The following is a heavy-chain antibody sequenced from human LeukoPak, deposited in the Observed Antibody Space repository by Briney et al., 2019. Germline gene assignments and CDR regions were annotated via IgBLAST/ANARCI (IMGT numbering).Heavy chain of an antibody. CDR1: GYTFTSYY. CDR2: INCGGGSP. CDR3: ARVPLDWAPFDY. D-gene: IGHD3/OR15-3a*01. J-gene: IGHJ4*02. Sequence: ASVSVSCKASGYTFTSYYLHWVRQTPGQGLEWMGIINCGGGSPTYSQNFQGRVTVTKDTSTSTVYMELSSLTLDDTAVYYCARVPLDWAPFDYWGQGTPVTVSS. V-gene: IGHV1-46*01.